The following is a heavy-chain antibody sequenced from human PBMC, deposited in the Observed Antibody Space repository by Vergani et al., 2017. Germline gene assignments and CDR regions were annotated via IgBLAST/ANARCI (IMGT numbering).Heavy chain of an antibody. J-gene: IGHJ4*02. Sequence: QLQLQESGPGLVKPSETLSLTCTVSGGSISSSSYYWGWIRQPPGKGLEWIGYIYYSGSTYYNPSLNSRVTISVDTSKNQFSLKLSSVTAADTAGYYCARGFIEVATFDYWGQGTLVTVSS. V-gene: IGHV4-39*07. CDR1: GGSISSSSYY. D-gene: IGHD3-16*02. CDR3: ARGFIEVATFDY. CDR2: IYYSGST.